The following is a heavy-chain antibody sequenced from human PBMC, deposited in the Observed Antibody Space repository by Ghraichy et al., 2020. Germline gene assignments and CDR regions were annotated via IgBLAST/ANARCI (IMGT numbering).Heavy chain of an antibody. CDR1: GYTFTGYY. CDR2: INPNSGGT. CDR3: ARDAVGELELRQSGWFDP. V-gene: IGHV1-2*04. D-gene: IGHD1-7*01. J-gene: IGHJ5*02. Sequence: ASVKVSCKASGYTFTGYYMHWVRQAPGQGLEWMGWINPNSGGTNYAQKFQGWVTMTRDTSISTAYMELSRLRSDDTAVYYCARDAVGELELRQSGWFDPWGQGTLVTVSS.